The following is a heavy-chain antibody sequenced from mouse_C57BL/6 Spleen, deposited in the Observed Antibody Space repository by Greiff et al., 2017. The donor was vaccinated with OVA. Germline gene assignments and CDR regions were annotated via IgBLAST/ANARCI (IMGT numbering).Heavy chain of an antibody. CDR2: IYPRDGSP. Sequence: QVQLQQSGPELVKPGASVKLSCKASGYTFTSYDINWVEQRPGQGLEWNGWIYPRDGSPKYNEKFKGKATLTVDTSSSTAYMELHSLTSEDSAVYFCAKNWAHYYAMDYWGQGTSVTVSS. J-gene: IGHJ4*01. CDR3: AKNWAHYYAMDY. V-gene: IGHV1-85*01. CDR1: GYTFTSYD. D-gene: IGHD4-1*01.